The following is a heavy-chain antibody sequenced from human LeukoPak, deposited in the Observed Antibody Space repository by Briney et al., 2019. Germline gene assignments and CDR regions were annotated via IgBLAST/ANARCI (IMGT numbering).Heavy chain of an antibody. CDR2: IDPSDSYT. J-gene: IGHJ4*02. V-gene: IGHV5-10-1*01. Sequence: GESLKISCKGSGYSFTSYWIRWVRQMPGQGLEWGGKIDPSDSYTNYSPSFQGHVTISADKSISTAYLQWSSLKASDTAMYYCARQVGYKDFDYWGQGTLVTVSS. CDR3: ARQVGYKDFDY. CDR1: GYSFTSYW. D-gene: IGHD5-24*01.